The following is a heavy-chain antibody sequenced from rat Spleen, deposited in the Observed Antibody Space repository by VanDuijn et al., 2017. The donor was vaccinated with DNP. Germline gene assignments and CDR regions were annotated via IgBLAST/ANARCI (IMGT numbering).Heavy chain of an antibody. V-gene: IGHV5-25*01. CDR3: ARWSSSHWYFDF. CDR2: ISPGGGNI. J-gene: IGHJ1*01. CDR1: GFIFSNYY. Sequence: EVQLVESGGGLVQPGKSLKLSCAASGFIFSNYYMAWVRQAPTRGLEWVAAISPGGGNIYYRDSVKGRFTISRDNAQSTLYLQINSLRSEDMATYYCARWSSSHWYFDFWGPGTMVTVSS. D-gene: IGHD1-2*01.